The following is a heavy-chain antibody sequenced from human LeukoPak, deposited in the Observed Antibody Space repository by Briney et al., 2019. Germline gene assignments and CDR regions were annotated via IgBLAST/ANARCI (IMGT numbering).Heavy chain of an antibody. V-gene: IGHV1-8*01. CDR2: MNPNGSNT. J-gene: IGHJ4*02. D-gene: IGHD6-13*01. Sequence: GASVKVSCKASGYSFTSHDINWVRQATGQGLEWMGWMNPNGSNTGYAQKFQDRDTMTRNTSISTAYLELSSLGSEDTAMHYCASALKRGSAGKLIDHWGQGTLVTVSS. CDR3: ASALKRGSAGKLIDH. CDR1: GYSFTSHD.